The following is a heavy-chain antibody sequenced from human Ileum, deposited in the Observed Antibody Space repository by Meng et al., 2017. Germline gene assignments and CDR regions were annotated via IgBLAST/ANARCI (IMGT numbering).Heavy chain of an antibody. V-gene: IGHV4-4*02. J-gene: IGHJ4*02. Sequence: QVTLQESGPGLVKPSGTLSLTCAVSGDSISSGNWWNWVRQSPGKGLEWIGEIFHGGTTNYNPSLKNRATLLMDKSKNQFSLQLTSVTAADTAVFYCARGIGDIRVGFDYWGQGILVTVSS. CDR2: IFHGGTT. CDR1: GDSISSGNW. D-gene: IGHD5-12*01. CDR3: ARGIGDIRVGFDY.